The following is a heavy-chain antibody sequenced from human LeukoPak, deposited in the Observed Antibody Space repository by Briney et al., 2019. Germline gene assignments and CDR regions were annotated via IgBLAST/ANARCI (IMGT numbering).Heavy chain of an antibody. CDR1: GYTFTSYG. CDR3: ARSGSSGSRFDY. CDR2: ISAYNGNT. V-gene: IGHV1-18*01. J-gene: IGHJ4*02. Sequence: ASVTVSCTASGYTFTSYGISWVRQAPGQGLEWMGWISAYNGNTNYAQKLQGRVTMTTDTSTSTAYMELRSLRSDDTAVYYCARSGSSGSRFDYWGQGTLVTVSS. D-gene: IGHD3-22*01.